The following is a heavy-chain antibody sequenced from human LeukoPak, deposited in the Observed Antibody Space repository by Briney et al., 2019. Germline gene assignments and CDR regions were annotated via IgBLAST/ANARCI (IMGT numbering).Heavy chain of an antibody. V-gene: IGHV3-30-3*01. CDR2: TSSDLNVK. CDR3: AREGYYGSGSPPSLYFDY. J-gene: IGHJ4*02. CDR1: GFTFRNYV. D-gene: IGHD3-10*01. Sequence: GGSLRLSCAASGFTFRNYVIHWVRQAPGKGLEWVAVTSSDLNVKLYADSVKGRFTTSRDNSRSTLYLQMNSLRPEDTAIYYCAREGYYGSGSPPSLYFDYWGQGTLVTVSS.